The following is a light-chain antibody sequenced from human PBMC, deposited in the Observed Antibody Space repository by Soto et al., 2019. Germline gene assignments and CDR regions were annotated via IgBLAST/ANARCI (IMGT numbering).Light chain of an antibody. V-gene: IGLV2-14*01. CDR2: EVT. CDR3: SSYTRNTALV. Sequence: QSALTQPASVSGSPGQSITISCTGISIDIGPYDYVSWYQQHPGKAPKLMIYEVTNRPSGVSHRFSGSKSGSTASLTISGLQAEDEADYYCSSYTRNTALVFGPGTQLTVL. J-gene: IGLJ1*01. CDR1: SIDIGPYDY.